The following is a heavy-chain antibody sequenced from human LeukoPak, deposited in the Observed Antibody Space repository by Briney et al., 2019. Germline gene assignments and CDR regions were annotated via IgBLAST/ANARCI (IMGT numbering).Heavy chain of an antibody. Sequence: PGGSLRLSCAASGFTFSSYSMTWVRQAPGKGLEWVSSISSSSSYIYYADSVKGRFTISRDNAKNSLYLQMNSLRAEDTAVYYCASSPIAARLDYWGQGTLVTVSS. D-gene: IGHD6-6*01. J-gene: IGHJ4*02. CDR3: ASSPIAARLDY. CDR1: GFTFSSYS. V-gene: IGHV3-21*01. CDR2: ISSSSSYI.